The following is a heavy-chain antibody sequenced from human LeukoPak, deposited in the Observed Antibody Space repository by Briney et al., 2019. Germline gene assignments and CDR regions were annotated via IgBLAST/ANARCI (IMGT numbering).Heavy chain of an antibody. CDR1: GYTFTGYY. J-gene: IGHJ4*02. CDR2: INPNSGGT. Sequence: GASVKASCKASGYTFTGYYMHWVRQAPGQGLEWMGWINPNSGGTNYAQKFQGWVTMSRDTSISTAYMELCRLRSDDTAVYYCARGPSSWYGEFDYWGQGTLVTVSS. D-gene: IGHD6-13*01. CDR3: ARGPSSWYGEFDY. V-gene: IGHV1-2*04.